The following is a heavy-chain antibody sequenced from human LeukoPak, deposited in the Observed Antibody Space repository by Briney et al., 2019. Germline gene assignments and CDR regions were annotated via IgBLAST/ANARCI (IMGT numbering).Heavy chain of an antibody. CDR2: IYSGGST. D-gene: IGHD1-1*01. CDR1: GFTVSSNY. Sequence: GRSLRLSCAASGFTVSSNYMSWVRQAPGKGLEWVSVIYSGGSTYYADSVKGRFTISRDNSKNTLYLQMNSLRAEDTALYYCAKSRSGSANWALQIFDNWGQGTLVTVSS. J-gene: IGHJ4*02. CDR3: AKSRSGSANWALQIFDN. V-gene: IGHV3-53*01.